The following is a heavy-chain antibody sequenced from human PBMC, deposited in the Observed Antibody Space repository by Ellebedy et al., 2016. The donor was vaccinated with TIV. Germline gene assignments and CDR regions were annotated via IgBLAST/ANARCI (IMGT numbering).Heavy chain of an antibody. CDR2: ITESGGNT. CDR1: GYSFSSYA. V-gene: IGHV3-23*01. Sequence: PSETLSLTCAGSGYSFSSYAMSWVRQAPGKGLEWVSSITESGGNTYYADSVKGRFTISRDNSKDTLYLQMNSLTAEDTAVYYCAKPRPLTLYWGQGTLVTVAS. D-gene: IGHD3-9*01. J-gene: IGHJ4*02. CDR3: AKPRPLTLY.